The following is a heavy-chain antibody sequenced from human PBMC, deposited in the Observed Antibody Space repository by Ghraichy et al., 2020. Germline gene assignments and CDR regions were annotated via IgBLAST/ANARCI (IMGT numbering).Heavy chain of an antibody. CDR2: INPNSGGT. Sequence: ASVKVSCKASGYTFTGYYMHWVRQAPGQGLEWMGWINPNSGGTNYAQKFQGRVTMTRDTSISTAYMELSRLRSDDTAVYYCARDPSYSLEWLSLFDYWGQGTLVTVSS. CDR1: GYTFTGYY. V-gene: IGHV1-2*02. J-gene: IGHJ4*02. CDR3: ARDPSYSLEWLSLFDY. D-gene: IGHD3-3*01.